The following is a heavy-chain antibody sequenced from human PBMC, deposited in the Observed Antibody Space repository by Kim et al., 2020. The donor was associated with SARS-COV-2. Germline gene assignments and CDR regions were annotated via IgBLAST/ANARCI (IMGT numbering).Heavy chain of an antibody. V-gene: IGHV3-23*01. J-gene: IGHJ4*02. Sequence: GGSLRLSCAASGFTFSSYAMSWVRQAPGKGLEWVSAISGSGGSTYYADSVKGRFTISRDNSKNTLYLQMNSLRAEDTAVYYCANSKILTGYYNGDDYWGQGTLVTVSS. D-gene: IGHD3-9*01. CDR1: GFTFSSYA. CDR2: ISGSGGST. CDR3: ANSKILTGYYNGDDY.